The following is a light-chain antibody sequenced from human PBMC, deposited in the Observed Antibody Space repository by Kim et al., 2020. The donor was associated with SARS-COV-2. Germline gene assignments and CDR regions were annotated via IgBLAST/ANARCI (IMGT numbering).Light chain of an antibody. V-gene: IGLV1-44*01. CDR1: ASTIGKNP. CDR2: GNY. CDR3: ATWDDSLNGFV. Sequence: GQRVTIPCSEPASTIGKNPVNWYQHLPGTAPKFLIYGNYERPSGVPDRFSGSKSGTSASLAISGLQSEDEADYYCATWDDSLNGFVFGTGTKVTVL. J-gene: IGLJ1*01.